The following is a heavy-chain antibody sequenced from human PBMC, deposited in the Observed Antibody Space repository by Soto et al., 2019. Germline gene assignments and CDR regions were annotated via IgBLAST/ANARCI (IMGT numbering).Heavy chain of an antibody. V-gene: IGHV3-74*03. CDR3: ARGKYSGNWYEPSDI. CDR2: INSDGTST. J-gene: IGHJ3*02. D-gene: IGHD5-12*01. CDR1: GFTFSSYW. Sequence: LRLSCAASGFTFSSYWMHWVRQTPGKGLVWVSRINSDGTSTTYADSVKGRFTISRDNAKNTLYLQMNSLRAEDTALYYCARGKYSGNWYEPSDIWGQGTMVTVSS.